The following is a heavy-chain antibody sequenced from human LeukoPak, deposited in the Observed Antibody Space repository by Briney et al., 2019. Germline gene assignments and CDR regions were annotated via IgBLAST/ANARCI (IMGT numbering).Heavy chain of an antibody. CDR1: GFNFSNYG. J-gene: IGHJ4*02. CDR3: ANRGRNYPFDY. D-gene: IGHD1-7*01. CDR2: IAYDGRNK. V-gene: IGHV3-30*18. Sequence: PGGSLRLSCAASGFNFSNYGMHWVRQAPGKGLEWVAVIAYDGRNKYYVDSVKGRFTISRDSSKNTLYLQMNSLRLEDTAMYHCANRGRNYPFDYWGQGTLVIVSS.